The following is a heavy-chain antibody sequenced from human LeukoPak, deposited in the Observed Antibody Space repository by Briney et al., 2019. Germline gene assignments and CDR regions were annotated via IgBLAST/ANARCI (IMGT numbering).Heavy chain of an antibody. CDR3: ARDYVYDILTGYEAGHYMDV. CDR1: GFTFSSYA. V-gene: IGHV3-30-3*01. CDR2: ISYDGSNK. J-gene: IGHJ6*03. Sequence: PGGSLRLSCAASGFTFSSYAMHWVRQAPGKGLEWVAVISYDGSNKYYADSVKGRFTISRDSSKNTLYLQMNSLRAEDTAVYYCARDYVYDILTGYEAGHYMDVWGKGTTVTVSS. D-gene: IGHD3-9*01.